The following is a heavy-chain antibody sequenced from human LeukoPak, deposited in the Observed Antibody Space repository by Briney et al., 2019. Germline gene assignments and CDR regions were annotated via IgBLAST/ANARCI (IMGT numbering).Heavy chain of an antibody. J-gene: IGHJ2*01. D-gene: IGHD6-19*01. Sequence: SETLSLTCTVSGGSISSASYYWSWIRQPAGKGLEWIGRLYTSGSTNYNPSLKSRVTISVDTSKNQFFLKLTSVTAADTAVYYCVRDSPYSSGWYRFFDLWGRGTLVTVTS. V-gene: IGHV4-61*02. CDR1: GGSISSASYY. CDR2: LYTSGST. CDR3: VRDSPYSSGWYRFFDL.